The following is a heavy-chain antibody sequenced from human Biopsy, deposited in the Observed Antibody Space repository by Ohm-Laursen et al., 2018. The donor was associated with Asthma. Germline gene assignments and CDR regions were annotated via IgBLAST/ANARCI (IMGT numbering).Heavy chain of an antibody. CDR2: ISYDGNHK. V-gene: IGHV3-30*18. D-gene: IGHD5-12*01. Sequence: SLRLSCAASGFMFRSFGMRWVRQAPGKGLEWVAVISYDGNHKFYEDSVKGRFTISRDNSKNTLYLQMNSLRTEDTAVYYCAKRRGYSGHDNDFWGQGTLVIVSS. CDR1: GFMFRSFG. CDR3: AKRRGYSGHDNDF. J-gene: IGHJ4*02.